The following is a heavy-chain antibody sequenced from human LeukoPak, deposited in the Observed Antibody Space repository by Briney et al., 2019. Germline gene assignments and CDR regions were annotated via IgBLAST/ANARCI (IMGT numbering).Heavy chain of an antibody. D-gene: IGHD2-2*01. V-gene: IGHV3-23*01. J-gene: IGHJ4*02. CDR2: ISGSGGST. CDR3: AKARGRMPF. Sequence: GGSLRLSCAASGFTFSNAWMSWVRQAPGKGLEWVSAISGSGGSTYYADSVKGRFTISRDNSKNTLYLQMNSLRAEDTAVYYCAKARGRMPFWGQGTLVTVSS. CDR1: GFTFSNAW.